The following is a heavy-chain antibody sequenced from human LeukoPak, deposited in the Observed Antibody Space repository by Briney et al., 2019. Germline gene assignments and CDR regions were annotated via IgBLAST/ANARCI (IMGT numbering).Heavy chain of an antibody. Sequence: GASVTVSCKASGGTFSSYAISWVRQAPGQGLEWMGGIIPIFGIANYAQKFQGRVTITADKSTSTAYMELSSLRSEATAVYYCAREITTVTTGLYYFDFWGQGTLVTVSS. V-gene: IGHV1-69*10. J-gene: IGHJ4*02. CDR2: IIPIFGIA. D-gene: IGHD4-17*01. CDR3: AREITTVTTGLYYFDF. CDR1: GGTFSSYA.